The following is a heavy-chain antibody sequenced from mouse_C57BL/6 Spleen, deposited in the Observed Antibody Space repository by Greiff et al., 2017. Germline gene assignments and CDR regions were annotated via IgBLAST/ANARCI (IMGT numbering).Heavy chain of an antibody. J-gene: IGHJ1*03. CDR1: GFTFSDYG. CDR2: ISSGSSTI. CDR3: ATSYYGSSHWYFDV. V-gene: IGHV5-17*01. D-gene: IGHD1-1*01. Sequence: EVQLVESGGGLVKPGGSLKLSCAASGFTFSDYGMHWVRQAPEKGLEWVAYISSGSSTIYYADTVKGRFTISRDNAKNTLFLQMTSLRSEDTAMYYCATSYYGSSHWYFDVWGTGTTVTVSS.